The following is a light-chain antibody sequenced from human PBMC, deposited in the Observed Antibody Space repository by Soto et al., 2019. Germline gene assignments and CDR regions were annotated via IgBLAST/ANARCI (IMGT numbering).Light chain of an antibody. J-gene: IGLJ2*01. V-gene: IGLV1-44*01. CDR2: SNF. Sequence: QPVLTQPPSASGTPGQRVTISCSGGSSNIGSNTVNWYHQLPGTAPKVLIYSNFKRPSGVPDRFSGSKSGTSASLAISGLQSEDEADYYCATWDDSLDGPVFGGGTKLTVL. CDR3: ATWDDSLDGPV. CDR1: SSNIGSNT.